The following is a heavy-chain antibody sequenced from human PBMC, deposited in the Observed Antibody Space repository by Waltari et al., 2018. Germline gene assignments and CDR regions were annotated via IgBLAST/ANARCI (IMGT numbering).Heavy chain of an antibody. J-gene: IGHJ4*02. V-gene: IGHV3-33*01. Sequence: QVQLVESGGGVVQPGRSMRLSCAASGFTFSSYGMTWVRQAPGKGLEWVAVIWYDGSNKYYADSVKGRFTISRDNSKNTLYLQMNSLRSEDTAVYYCAREGPPPHYYDSSGYFDYWGQGTLVTVSS. D-gene: IGHD3-22*01. CDR1: GFTFSSYG. CDR3: AREGPPPHYYDSSGYFDY. CDR2: IWYDGSNK.